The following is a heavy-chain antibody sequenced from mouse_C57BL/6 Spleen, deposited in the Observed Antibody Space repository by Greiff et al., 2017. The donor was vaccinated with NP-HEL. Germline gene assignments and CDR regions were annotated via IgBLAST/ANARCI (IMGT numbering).Heavy chain of an antibody. V-gene: IGHV1-81*01. Sequence: VQLQQSGAELARPGASVKLSCKASGYTFTSYGISWVKQRTGQGLEWIGEVYPRSGYTYYNEKFKGQATLTADKSSSTAYMELRSLTSDDSAVYFCARTPIYSGRGGFAYWGQGTLVTVSA. CDR2: VYPRSGYT. J-gene: IGHJ3*01. CDR3: ARTPIYSGRGGFAY. D-gene: IGHD2-1*01. CDR1: GYTFTSYG.